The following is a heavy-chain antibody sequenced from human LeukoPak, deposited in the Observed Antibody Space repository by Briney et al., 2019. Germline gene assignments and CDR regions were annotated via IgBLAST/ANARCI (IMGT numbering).Heavy chain of an antibody. D-gene: IGHD6-19*01. V-gene: IGHV4-30-4*01. CDR3: ARDPGYSSGWGAFDY. J-gene: IGHJ4*02. Sequence: SETLSLTCTVSGGSISSGDYYWSWIRQPPGKGLEWIGYIYYSESTYYNPSLKSRVTISVDTSKNQFSLKLSSVTAADTAVYYCARDPGYSSGWGAFDYWGQGTLVTVSS. CDR1: GGSISSGDYY. CDR2: IYYSEST.